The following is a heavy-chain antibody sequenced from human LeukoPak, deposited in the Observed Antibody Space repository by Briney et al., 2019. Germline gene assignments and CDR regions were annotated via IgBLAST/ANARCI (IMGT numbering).Heavy chain of an antibody. CDR1: GFTFSTYW. V-gene: IGHV3-74*01. CDR3: ARPETEYSSGLDGFDI. D-gene: IGHD6-19*01. Sequence: PGGSLRLSCAASGFTFSTYWMHGVRQAPGKGLVWVSRINSDGSRTTYADSVKGRFTISRDNAKNTLYLQMNSLRTEDTAVYYCARPETEYSSGLDGFDIWGQGTMVTVSS. CDR2: INSDGSRT. J-gene: IGHJ3*02.